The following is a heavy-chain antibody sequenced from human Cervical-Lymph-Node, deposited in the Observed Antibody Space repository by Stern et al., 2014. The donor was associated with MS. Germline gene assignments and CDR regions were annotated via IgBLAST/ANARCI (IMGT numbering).Heavy chain of an antibody. CDR2: ISYIGST. CDR3: ARSDRLWGSFDY. J-gene: IGHJ4*02. Sequence: QLQLQESGPGLVKPSQTLSLTCTVSGASISTFGYYWIWIRQHPGKGLVWIAYISYIGSTYYNPSLKCRVTISADTSKNQFSLNLTSVTAADTALYYCARSDRLWGSFDYWGQGTLVAVSS. D-gene: IGHD3-16*01. CDR1: GASISTFGYY. V-gene: IGHV4-31*03.